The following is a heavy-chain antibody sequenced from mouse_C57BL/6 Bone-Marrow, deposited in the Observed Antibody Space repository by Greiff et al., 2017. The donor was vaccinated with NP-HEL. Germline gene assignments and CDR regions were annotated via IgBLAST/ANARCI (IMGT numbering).Heavy chain of an antibody. CDR2: IDPENGGT. J-gene: IGHJ4*01. D-gene: IGHD2-2*01. V-gene: IGHV1-15*01. CDR1: GYTFTDYE. Sequence: QVQLQQSGAELVRPGASVTLSCKASGYTFTDYEMHWVKQTPVHGLEWIGAIDPENGGTAYNQKFKGKAILTVDKSSSTAYMELRSLTSEDSAVYYCTRLLWLLYYALDYWGQGTSVTVSS. CDR3: TRLLWLLYYALDY.